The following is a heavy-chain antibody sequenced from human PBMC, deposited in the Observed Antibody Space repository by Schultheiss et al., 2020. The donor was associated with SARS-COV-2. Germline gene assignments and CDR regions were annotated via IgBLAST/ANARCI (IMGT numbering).Heavy chain of an antibody. V-gene: IGHV1-2*06. CDR1: GYTFTSYY. D-gene: IGHD5-24*01. Sequence: ASVKVSCKASGYTFTSYYMHWVRQAPGQGLEWMGRINPNSGGTNYAQKLQGRVTMTTDTSTSTAYMELRSLRSDDTAVYYCARDARYGFRGRSERGMDVWGQGTTVTVSS. CDR2: INPNSGGT. CDR3: ARDARYGFRGRSERGMDV. J-gene: IGHJ6*02.